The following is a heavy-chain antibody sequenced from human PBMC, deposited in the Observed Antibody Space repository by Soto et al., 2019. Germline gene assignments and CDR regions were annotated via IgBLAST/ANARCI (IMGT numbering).Heavy chain of an antibody. CDR1: GFTFTCHW. CDR2: INTDGSST. J-gene: IGHJ3*02. CDR3: VRDGYSYAFDI. V-gene: IGHV3-74*01. Sequence: GGSLSLSCAASGFTFTCHWMHWVRQAPGKGLVWVSRINTDGSSTTYADSVKGRFTISRDNAKNTVYLQMNSLRAEDTAVYYCVRDGYSYAFDIWGQGTMVTVSS. D-gene: IGHD5-18*01.